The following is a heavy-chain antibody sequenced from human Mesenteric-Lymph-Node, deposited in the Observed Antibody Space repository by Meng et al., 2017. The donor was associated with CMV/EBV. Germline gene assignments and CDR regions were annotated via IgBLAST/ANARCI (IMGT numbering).Heavy chain of an antibody. CDR1: GGSISSSSYY. D-gene: IGHD3-3*01. CDR3: MKDPSDFWYGHPDN. CDR2: IYGAGNGA. J-gene: IGHJ4*02. V-gene: IGHV3-23*03. Sequence: ETLSLTCTVSGGSISSSSYYWGWIRQPPGKGLEWVSVIYGAGNGAYYADSVRGRFTASRDDSKNTLYLQMNSLRTDDTAVYYCMKDPSDFWYGHPDNWGQGTLVTVSS.